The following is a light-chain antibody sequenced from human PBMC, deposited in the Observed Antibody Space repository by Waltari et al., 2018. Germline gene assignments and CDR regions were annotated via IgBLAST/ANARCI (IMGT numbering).Light chain of an antibody. Sequence: EIVLTQSPATLSLSPGERATLSCRASQSVSSSLAWYQQTPGQAPRLLIYDASNRATGIPARFSGSRSGTDFTLTISSLEPEDFTVYYCQLRTNLIFTFGQGSKLEI. J-gene: IGKJ2*01. CDR2: DAS. CDR3: QLRTNLIFT. V-gene: IGKV3-11*01. CDR1: QSVSSS.